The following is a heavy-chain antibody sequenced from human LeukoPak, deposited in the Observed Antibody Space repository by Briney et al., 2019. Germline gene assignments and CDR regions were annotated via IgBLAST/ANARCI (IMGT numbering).Heavy chain of an antibody. Sequence: GGSLRLSCAASGFTFSSFWMSWVRQAPGKGLEGVANISRDGSAKHYVDSVKGRFTISRDNAQNSLYLQMNTLRVEDTAVYYCARHGGQGAFDIWGQGTMVTVSS. J-gene: IGHJ3*02. D-gene: IGHD4-23*01. CDR3: ARHGGQGAFDI. CDR1: GFTFSSFW. CDR2: ISRDGSAK. V-gene: IGHV3-7*01.